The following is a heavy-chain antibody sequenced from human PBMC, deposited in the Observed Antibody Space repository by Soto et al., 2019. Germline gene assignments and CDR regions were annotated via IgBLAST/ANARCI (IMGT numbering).Heavy chain of an antibody. CDR2: ISYDGSNK. CDR1: GFTFSSYA. Sequence: PGGSLRLSCAASGFTFSSYAMHWVRQAPGKGLEWVAVISYDGSNKYYADSVKGRFTISRDNSKNTLYLQMNSLRAEDTAVYYCARAAGHIVVVVAATGYFQHWGQGTLVTVS. V-gene: IGHV3-30-3*01. D-gene: IGHD2-15*01. J-gene: IGHJ1*01. CDR3: ARAAGHIVVVVAATGYFQH.